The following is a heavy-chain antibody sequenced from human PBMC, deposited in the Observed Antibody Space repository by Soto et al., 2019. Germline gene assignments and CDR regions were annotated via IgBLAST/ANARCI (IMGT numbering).Heavy chain of an antibody. D-gene: IGHD2-15*01. CDR2: MFYSGLT. Sequence: SETLSLTCSVSGYSVTSSDYYWAWTRQPPGKGLEWIGGMFYSGLTYYNPSLKSRVTLSVDTSKNQFSVRLNSVTAADTAVYYCAPLSVSLSGPYGIHVWGQGTPVTVSS. V-gene: IGHV4-39*01. CDR3: APLSVSLSGPYGIHV. J-gene: IGHJ6*02. CDR1: GYSVTSSDYY.